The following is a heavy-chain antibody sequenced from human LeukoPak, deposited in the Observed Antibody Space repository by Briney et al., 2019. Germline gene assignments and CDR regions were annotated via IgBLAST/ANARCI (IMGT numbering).Heavy chain of an antibody. Sequence: GGSLRLSCAASGFTFSFYGIHWVCQAPGKGLEWVAFIQNDGSNKYYANSVKGRFTVSRDNSKNTLYLQMNSLRAEDTAFYHCVKDEIEGVIGAGPGYWGQGTLVTVSS. D-gene: IGHD1-26*01. CDR2: IQNDGSNK. V-gene: IGHV3-30*02. CDR1: GFTFSFYG. J-gene: IGHJ4*02. CDR3: VKDEIEGVIGAGPGY.